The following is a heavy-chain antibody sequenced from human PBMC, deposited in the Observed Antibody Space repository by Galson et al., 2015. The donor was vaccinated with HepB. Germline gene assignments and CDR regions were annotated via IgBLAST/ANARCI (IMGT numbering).Heavy chain of an antibody. D-gene: IGHD6-13*01. V-gene: IGHV1-69*13. CDR3: AGAPGDYSSSWYVKSVAGMTLGY. J-gene: IGHJ4*02. CDR2: IIPIFGTA. Sequence: SVKVSCKASGGTFSSYAISWVRQAPGQGLEWMGGIIPIFGTANYAQKFQGRVTITADESTSTAYMELSSLRSEDTAVYYCAGAPGDYSSSWYVKSVAGMTLGYWGQGTLVTVSS. CDR1: GGTFSSYA.